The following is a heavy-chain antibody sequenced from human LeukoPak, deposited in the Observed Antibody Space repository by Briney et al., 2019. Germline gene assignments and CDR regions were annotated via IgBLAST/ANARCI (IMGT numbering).Heavy chain of an antibody. V-gene: IGHV4-38-2*01. J-gene: IGHJ4*02. CDR1: GYSISSGYY. D-gene: IGHD3-10*02. CDR3: AQQSLCSPDY. CDR2: IYHSGST. Sequence: SGTLSLTCAVSGYSISSGYYWGWIRQPPGKGLEWIGNIYHSGSTYYNPSLKSRVTISVDTSKNQFSLKLSSVTAADTAVYYCAQQSLCSPDYWGQGTLVTVSS.